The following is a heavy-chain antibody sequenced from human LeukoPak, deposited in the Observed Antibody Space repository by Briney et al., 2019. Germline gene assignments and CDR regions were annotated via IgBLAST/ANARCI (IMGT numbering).Heavy chain of an antibody. V-gene: IGHV3-23*01. J-gene: IGHJ3*02. CDR2: ISGSGGST. CDR1: GFTFSSYA. Sequence: QTGGSLRLSCAASGFTFSSYAMSWVRQAPGKGLEWVSAISGSGGSTYYADSVKGRFTISRDNSKNTLYLQMNSLRAEDTAVYYCAKIIGAYSSGWYGGAFDIWGLGTMVTVSS. CDR3: AKIIGAYSSGWYGGAFDI. D-gene: IGHD6-19*01.